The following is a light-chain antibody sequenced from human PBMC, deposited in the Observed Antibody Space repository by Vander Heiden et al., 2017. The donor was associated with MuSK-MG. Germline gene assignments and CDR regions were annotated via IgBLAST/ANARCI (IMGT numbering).Light chain of an antibody. CDR3: QSYDSSLSGSVV. CDR1: SANTRAGYD. CDR2: GNS. J-gene: IGLJ2*01. V-gene: IGLV1-40*01. Sequence: QSVLTQPPSVSRAPRPRCTTPSPRSSANTRAGYDVHWYQQLPGTAPKLLIYGNSNRPSGVPDRFSGSKSGTSASLAITGLQAEDEADYYCQSYDSSLSGSVVFGGGTKLTVL.